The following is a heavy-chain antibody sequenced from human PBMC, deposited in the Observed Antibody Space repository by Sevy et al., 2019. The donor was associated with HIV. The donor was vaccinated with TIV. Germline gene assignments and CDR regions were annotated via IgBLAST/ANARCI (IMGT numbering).Heavy chain of an antibody. CDR2: IYPGDSET. Sequence: GESLKISCKGSGYSFTAYWIDWVRQVPGKGLEWMGTIYPGDSETRYSPSVQGQVTISADKSLTTAYLQWSSLQASDSAVYYCARATERKVGIDFGTLDIWGQGTMVTVSS. CDR1: GYSFTAYW. D-gene: IGHD4-17*01. J-gene: IGHJ3*02. CDR3: ARATERKVGIDFGTLDI. V-gene: IGHV5-51*01.